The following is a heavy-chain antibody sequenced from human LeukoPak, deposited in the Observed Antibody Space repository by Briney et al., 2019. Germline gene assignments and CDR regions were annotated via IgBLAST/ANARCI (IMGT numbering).Heavy chain of an antibody. CDR1: GYTFTSYY. V-gene: IGHV1-46*01. J-gene: IGHJ6*03. D-gene: IGHD2-2*01. Sequence: ASVKVSCKASGYTFTSYYMHWVRQAPGQGLEWMGIINPSGGSTSYAQKFQGRVTMTRDMSTSTVYMELSSLRAEDTAVYYCAKDGIVVVPAAMKNYYYYYMDVWGKGTTVTISS. CDR3: AKDGIVVVPAAMKNYYYYYMDV. CDR2: INPSGGST.